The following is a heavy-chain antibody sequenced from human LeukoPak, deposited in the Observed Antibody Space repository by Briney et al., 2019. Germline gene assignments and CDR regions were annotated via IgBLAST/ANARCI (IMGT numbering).Heavy chain of an antibody. D-gene: IGHD3-22*01. J-gene: IGHJ4*02. CDR3: ARGSSGYLPDY. CDR2: IYYSGST. CDR1: GYSISSGYY. V-gene: IGHV4-61*01. Sequence: SETLSLTCTVSGYSISSGYYWGWIRQPPGKGLEWIGYIYYSGSTNYNPSLKSRVTISVDTSKNQFSLKLSSVTAADTAVYYCARGSSGYLPDYWGQGTLVTVSS.